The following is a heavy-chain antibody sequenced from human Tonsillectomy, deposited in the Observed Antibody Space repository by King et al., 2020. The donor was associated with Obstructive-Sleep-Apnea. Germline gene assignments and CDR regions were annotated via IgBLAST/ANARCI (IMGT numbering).Heavy chain of an antibody. J-gene: IGHJ6*01. CDR1: GGSISSNDYY. CDR3: GRDYGIGVVIEAENYAGMDS. D-gene: IGHD3-10*01. CDR2: MYYSGSA. V-gene: IGHV4-39*07. Sequence: QLQESGPGLVKPSETLSLICTVSGGSISSNDYYWGWIRQPPGKGLEWIGSMYYSGSAFYNPSLQSRVPISVDTSKNQFYLKRTSVTAADTASYFCGRDYGIGVVIEAENYAGMDSWGQGTTVIVSS.